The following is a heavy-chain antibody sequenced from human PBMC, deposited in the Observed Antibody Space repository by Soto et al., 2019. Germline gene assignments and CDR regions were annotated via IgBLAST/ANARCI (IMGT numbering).Heavy chain of an antibody. J-gene: IGHJ6*02. CDR3: ARDRVATRAYYYYGMDV. CDR2: ISYDGSNK. V-gene: IGHV3-30-3*01. D-gene: IGHD5-12*01. Sequence: ESGGGVVQPGRSLRLSCAASGFTFSSYAMHWVRQAPGKGLEWVAVISYDGSNKYYADSVKGRFTISRDNSKNTLYLQMNSLRAEETAVYYCARDRVATRAYYYYGMDVWGQGTTVTVSS. CDR1: GFTFSSYA.